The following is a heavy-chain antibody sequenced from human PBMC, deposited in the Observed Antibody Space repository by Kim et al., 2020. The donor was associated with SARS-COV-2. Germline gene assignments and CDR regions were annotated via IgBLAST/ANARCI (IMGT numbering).Heavy chain of an antibody. CDR2: IWYDGSNK. CDR3: ARDARFHYYDSSGYFHY. J-gene: IGHJ4*02. D-gene: IGHD3-22*01. V-gene: IGHV3-33*01. CDR1: GFTFSSYG. Sequence: GGSLRLSCAASGFTFSSYGMHWVRQAPGKGLEWVAVIWYDGSNKYYADSVKGRFTISRDNSKNTLYLQMNSLRAEDTAVYYCARDARFHYYDSSGYFHYWGQGTLVTVSS.